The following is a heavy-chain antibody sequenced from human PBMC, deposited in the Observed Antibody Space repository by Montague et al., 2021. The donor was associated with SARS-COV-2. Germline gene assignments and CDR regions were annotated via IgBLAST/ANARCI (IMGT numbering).Heavy chain of an antibody. CDR2: YYSGST. J-gene: IGHJ5*02. CDR1: GASINSRY. V-gene: IGHV4-59*08. D-gene: IGHD1-26*01. CDR3: AGQGGSNYGWFDP. Sequence: SETLSLTCTVSGASINSRYWSWIRQPPGKGLEWIGYYYSGSTKYNPSLKSRVTISVDTSKNKFSVKVTTVTAADTAVYYCAGQGGSNYGWFDPWGQGTLVTVSS.